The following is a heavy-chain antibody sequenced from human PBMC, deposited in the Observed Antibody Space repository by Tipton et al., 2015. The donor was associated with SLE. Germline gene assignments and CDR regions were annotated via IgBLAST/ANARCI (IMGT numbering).Heavy chain of an antibody. CDR2: IYYSGST. V-gene: IGHV4-59*12. CDR1: GGSMRNYY. D-gene: IGHD3-16*01. CDR3: ARAIGVNYFNF. Sequence: TLSLTCTVSGGSMRNYYWSWIRQPPGKGLEWIGYIYYSGSTNYNPSLKSRVTISVDRSMVHFSLRLASVTAADTAVYYCARAIGVNYFNFWGQGILVNVSP. J-gene: IGHJ4*02.